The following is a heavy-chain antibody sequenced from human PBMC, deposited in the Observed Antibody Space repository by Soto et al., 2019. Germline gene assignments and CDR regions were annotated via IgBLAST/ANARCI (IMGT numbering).Heavy chain of an antibody. CDR1: GFTFRSFT. V-gene: IGHV3-21*01. CDR2: ISSNSAYI. D-gene: IGHD6-13*01. CDR3: TRDASRDSSARGWFDP. J-gene: IGHJ5*02. Sequence: GSLRLSCAASGFTFRSFTMNWVRQAPGKGLEWVSTISSNSAYIYYTDALRGRFAISRDNAKNSLHLQMNSLRAEDTAVYYCTRDASRDSSARGWFDPWGPGTLVTVSS.